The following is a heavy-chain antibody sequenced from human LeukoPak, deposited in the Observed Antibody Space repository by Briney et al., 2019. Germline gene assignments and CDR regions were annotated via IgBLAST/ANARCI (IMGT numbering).Heavy chain of an antibody. CDR2: IHYSGSA. CDR1: GGSITNYY. CDR3: ARFISAGVYYFDY. J-gene: IGHJ4*02. D-gene: IGHD2-15*01. Sequence: SETLSLTCTVSGGSITNYYWSWIRQPPGKGLEWIAYIHYSGSANYNPSLKSRVTISLDTSKNQLSLKLSSVTAADTAVYYCARFISAGVYYFDYWGQGTLVTVSS. V-gene: IGHV4-59*01.